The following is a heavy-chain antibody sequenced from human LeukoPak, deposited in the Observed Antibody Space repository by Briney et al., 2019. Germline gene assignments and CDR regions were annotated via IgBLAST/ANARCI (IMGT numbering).Heavy chain of an antibody. D-gene: IGHD2-2*01. J-gene: IGHJ5*02. Sequence: ASVKVSCKASGYTFTSYGISWVRQAPGQGLEWMGWISAYNGNTNYAQKLQGRVTMTTDISTSTAYMELRSLRSDDTAVYYCARIRGCSSTSCFNPEGWFDPWGQGTLVTVSS. CDR3: ARIRGCSSTSCFNPEGWFDP. CDR2: ISAYNGNT. V-gene: IGHV1-18*01. CDR1: GYTFTSYG.